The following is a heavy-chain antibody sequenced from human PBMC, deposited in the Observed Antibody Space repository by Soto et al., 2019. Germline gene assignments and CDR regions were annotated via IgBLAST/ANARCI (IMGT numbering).Heavy chain of an antibody. J-gene: IGHJ4*02. CDR1: GFTFSSYG. Sequence: QVQLVESGGGVVQPGRSLRLSCAASGFTFSSYGMHWVRQAPGKGLEWVAVIWSDGSNKYYADSVKGRLTTSRDNSKNTLYSLMNSLRAEDTAVCDCARYYSDSSGYDPLGGQGTVVTVSS. V-gene: IGHV3-33*01. D-gene: IGHD3-22*01. CDR3: ARYYSDSSGYDPL. CDR2: IWSDGSNK.